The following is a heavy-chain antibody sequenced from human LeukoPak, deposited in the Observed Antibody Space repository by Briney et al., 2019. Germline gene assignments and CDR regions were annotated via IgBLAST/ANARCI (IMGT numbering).Heavy chain of an antibody. CDR1: GFTFSSYW. Sequence: GGSLRLSCAASGFTFSSYWMSWVRQAPGKGLEWVANIKQDGSEKYYVDSVKGRFTISRDNAKNSLYLQMNSLRAEDTAVYYRARRNGDYRGGGYFDYWGQGTLVTVSS. V-gene: IGHV3-7*01. CDR2: IKQDGSEK. J-gene: IGHJ4*02. CDR3: ARRNGDYRGGGYFDY. D-gene: IGHD4-17*01.